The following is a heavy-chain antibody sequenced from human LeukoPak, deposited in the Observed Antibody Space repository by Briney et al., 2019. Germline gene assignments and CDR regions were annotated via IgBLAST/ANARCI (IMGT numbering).Heavy chain of an antibody. CDR1: GYTFTGYY. Sequence: ASVKVSCKASGYTFTGYYMHWVRQAPGQGLEWMGWINPNSGGTNYAQKFQGRVTMTRDTSISTAYMELSRLRSDDTAVHYCARVGRRYQLPSYNWFDPWGQGTLVTVSS. CDR2: INPNSGGT. J-gene: IGHJ5*02. V-gene: IGHV1-2*02. D-gene: IGHD2-2*01. CDR3: ARVGRRYQLPSYNWFDP.